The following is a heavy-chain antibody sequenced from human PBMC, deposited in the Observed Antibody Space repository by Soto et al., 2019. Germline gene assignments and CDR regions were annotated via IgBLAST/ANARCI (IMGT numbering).Heavy chain of an antibody. Sequence: QVQLVQSGPKVKKPGASVKVSCKTSGYTFTSFGISWVRQAPGQGLEWMGWITTDKGKTNYAQKFQGRVTMTTDTSTSTAYMELRSLRSDDTAVYYCATRSPAFDYWGQGTLVTVSS. CDR3: ATRSPAFDY. V-gene: IGHV1-18*01. CDR2: ITTDKGKT. J-gene: IGHJ4*02. CDR1: GYTFTSFG.